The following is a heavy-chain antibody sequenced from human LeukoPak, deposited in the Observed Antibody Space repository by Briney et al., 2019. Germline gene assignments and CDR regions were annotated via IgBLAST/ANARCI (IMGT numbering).Heavy chain of an antibody. Sequence: ASVKVSCKASGYTFTSYYMHWVRQAPGQGLEWMGIINPSGGSTSYAQKFQGRVTMTRDTSTSTVYMELSSLRSEDTAVYYCATEEYCGGDCYSDPGYWGQGTLVTVSS. J-gene: IGHJ4*02. CDR3: ATEEYCGGDCYSDPGY. D-gene: IGHD2-21*02. V-gene: IGHV1-46*01. CDR1: GYTFTSYY. CDR2: INPSGGST.